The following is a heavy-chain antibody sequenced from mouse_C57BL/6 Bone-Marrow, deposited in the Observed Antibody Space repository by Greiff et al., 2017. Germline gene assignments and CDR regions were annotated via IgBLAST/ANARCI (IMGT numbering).Heavy chain of an antibody. CDR3: AKGGHFDY. CDR2: IWRGGST. J-gene: IGHJ2*01. CDR1: GFSLTSYG. Sequence: VQLVESGPGLVQPSQSLSITCTVSGFSLTSYGVHWVRQSPGKGLEWLGVIWRGGSTDYNAAFMSRLSITKDNSKGQVFFKMNRLQADDPAIYYCAKGGHFDYWGQGTTLTVAS. V-gene: IGHV2-5*01.